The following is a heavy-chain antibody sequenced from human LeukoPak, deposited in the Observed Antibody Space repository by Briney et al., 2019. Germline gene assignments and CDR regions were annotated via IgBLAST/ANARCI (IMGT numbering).Heavy chain of an antibody. J-gene: IGHJ6*03. CDR1: GNTFTNYG. CDR3: AGDLGIAVAGPPRKYYYYMDV. V-gene: IGHV1-18*01. D-gene: IGHD6-19*01. CDR2: ISANNDHT. Sequence: ASVKVSCKASGNTFTNYGISWVRQAPGRGLEWMGWISANNDHTYYSQKFQGRVTMTTDTATSTAYMELRSLRSDDTAVYYCAGDLGIAVAGPPRKYYYYMDVWGKGTTVTVSS.